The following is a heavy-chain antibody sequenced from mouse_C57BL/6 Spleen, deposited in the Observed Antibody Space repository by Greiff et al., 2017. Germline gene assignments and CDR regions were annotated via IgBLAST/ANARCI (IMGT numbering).Heavy chain of an antibody. CDR1: GFTFSDYY. CDR2: INYDGSST. V-gene: IGHV5-16*01. CDR3: ARDGFYAMDY. J-gene: IGHJ4*01. Sequence: EVQRVESEGGLVQPGSSMKLSCTASGFTFSDYYMAWVRQVPEKGLEWVANINYDGSSTYYLDSLKSRFIISRDNAMNILYLQMSSLKSEDTATYYCARDGFYAMDYWGQGTSVTVSS.